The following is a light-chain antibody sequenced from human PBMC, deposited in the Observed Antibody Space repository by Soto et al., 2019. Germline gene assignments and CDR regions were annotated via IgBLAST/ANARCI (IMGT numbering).Light chain of an antibody. J-gene: IGLJ3*02. CDR2: EVS. CDR1: SSDVGNYKY. CDR3: SSYAGSNLWV. Sequence: QSALTQSPSASGSPGQSVTISCTGTSSDVGNYKYVSWYQQHPGKAPKLMIYEVSKRPSGVPDRFSCSKSGNTASLTVSGLQVDDEADYYCSSYAGSNLWVFGGGTKLTVL. V-gene: IGLV2-8*01.